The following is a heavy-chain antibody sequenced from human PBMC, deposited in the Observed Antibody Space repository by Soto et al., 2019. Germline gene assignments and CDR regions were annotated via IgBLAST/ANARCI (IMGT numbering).Heavy chain of an antibody. V-gene: IGHV1-69*01. CDR2: LIPIFGTA. CDR3: ARDLRKTYYDFWSGYYYGMDV. CDR1: GGTFSSYA. J-gene: IGHJ6*02. D-gene: IGHD3-3*01. Sequence: QVQLVQSGAEVKKPGSSVKVSCKASGGTFSSYAISWVRQAPGQGLEWMGGLIPIFGTANYAQKFQGRVTITADESTSTAYMELSSLRSEDTAVYYCARDLRKTYYDFWSGYYYGMDVWGQGTTVTVSS.